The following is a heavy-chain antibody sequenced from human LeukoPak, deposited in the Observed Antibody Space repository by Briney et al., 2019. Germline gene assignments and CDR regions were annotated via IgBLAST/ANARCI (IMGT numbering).Heavy chain of an antibody. Sequence: SVKVCCTASGATFTSYAISRGRQAPGQGLEWLGGIITIFGTANYAQKFPGRVTITTDESTSTAYMELSSLRTEDTAVYYCARDAPVVPWELPTYFDYWGQGKLVTVSS. J-gene: IGHJ4*02. CDR3: ARDAPVVPWELPTYFDY. V-gene: IGHV1-69*05. CDR1: GATFTSYA. D-gene: IGHD1-26*01. CDR2: IITIFGTA.